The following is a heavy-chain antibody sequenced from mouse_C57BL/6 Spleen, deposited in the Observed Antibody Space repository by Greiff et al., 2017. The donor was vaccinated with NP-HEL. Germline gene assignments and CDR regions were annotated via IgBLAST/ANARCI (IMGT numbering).Heavy chain of an antibody. J-gene: IGHJ3*01. CDR3: ARSLDEGFAY. CDR2: INPNNGGT. V-gene: IGHV1-26*01. Sequence: EVQLQQSGPELVKPGASVKISCKASGYTFTDYYMNWVKQSHGKSLEWIGDINPNNGGTSYNQKFKGKATLTVDKSSSTAYMELRSLTSEDSAVYYCARSLDEGFAYWGQGTLVTVSA. CDR1: GYTFTDYY.